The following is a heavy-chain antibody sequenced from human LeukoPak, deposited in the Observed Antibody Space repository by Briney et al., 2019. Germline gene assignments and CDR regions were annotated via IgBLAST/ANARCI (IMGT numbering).Heavy chain of an antibody. Sequence: KPGESLKISCKGSGYSFTSYWIGWVRQMPGKGLEWMGIIYPGDSDTRYSPSFQGQVTISADKSISTAYLQWSSLKASDTAMYYCARHSHSSSWYNWFDPWGQGTLVTVSS. CDR1: GYSFTSYW. D-gene: IGHD6-13*01. J-gene: IGHJ5*02. CDR2: IYPGDSDT. CDR3: ARHSHSSSWYNWFDP. V-gene: IGHV5-51*01.